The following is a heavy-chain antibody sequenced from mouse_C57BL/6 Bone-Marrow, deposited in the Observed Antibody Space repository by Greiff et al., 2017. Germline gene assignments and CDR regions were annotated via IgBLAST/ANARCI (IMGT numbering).Heavy chain of an antibody. CDR2: ISSGGSYT. CDR3: ARRGERFAY. J-gene: IGHJ3*01. Sequence: EVHLVESGGDLVKPGGSLKLSCAASGFTFSSYGMSWVRQTPDKRLEWVATISSGGSYTYYPDSVKGRFTISRDNAKNTLYLQMSSLKSEDTAMYYCARRGERFAYWGQGTLVTVSA. CDR1: GFTFSSYG. V-gene: IGHV5-6*01.